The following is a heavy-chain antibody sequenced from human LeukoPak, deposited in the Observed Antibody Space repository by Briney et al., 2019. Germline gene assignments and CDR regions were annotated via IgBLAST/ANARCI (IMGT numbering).Heavy chain of an antibody. CDR2: IRYDGSNK. CDR3: ARDREFVVISSSDY. V-gene: IGHV3-30*02. J-gene: IGHJ4*02. CDR1: GFTFSSYG. D-gene: IGHD3-22*01. Sequence: GGSLRLSCAASGFTFSSYGMHWVRQAPGKGLEWVAFIRYDGSNKYYADSVRGRFTISRDNSKNTLYLQMNSLRAEDTAVYYCARDREFVVISSSDYWGQGTLVTVSS.